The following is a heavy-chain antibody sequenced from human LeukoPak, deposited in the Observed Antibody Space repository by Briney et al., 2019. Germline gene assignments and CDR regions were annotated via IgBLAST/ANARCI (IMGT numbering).Heavy chain of an antibody. Sequence: GGSLRLSCAASGFTFSSYAMSWVRQAPGEGLEWVSAISGSGGSTYYADSVKGRFTISRDNSKNTLYLQMNSLRAEDTAVYYCAKSPLASYYYDSSGYFDYWGQGTLVTVSS. CDR2: ISGSGGST. J-gene: IGHJ4*02. CDR3: AKSPLASYYYDSSGYFDY. D-gene: IGHD3-22*01. CDR1: GFTFSSYA. V-gene: IGHV3-23*01.